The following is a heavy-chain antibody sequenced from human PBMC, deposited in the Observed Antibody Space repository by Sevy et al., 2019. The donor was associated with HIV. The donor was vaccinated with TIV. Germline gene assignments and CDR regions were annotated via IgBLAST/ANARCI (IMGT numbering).Heavy chain of an antibody. J-gene: IGHJ3*01. CDR2: ISYDGSQK. D-gene: IGHD2-2*02. V-gene: IGHV3-30*18. CDR3: AKNSIPLVVGSDTFDV. CDR1: GFTFNSYG. Sequence: GGSLRLSCAASGFTFNSYGLHWVRQAPGKGLEWVAVISYDGSQKFYADSVKGRFTISRDNSKNTLFLQMDSLRTDDTAVYYCAKNSIPLVVGSDTFDVCGQRTMVTGSS.